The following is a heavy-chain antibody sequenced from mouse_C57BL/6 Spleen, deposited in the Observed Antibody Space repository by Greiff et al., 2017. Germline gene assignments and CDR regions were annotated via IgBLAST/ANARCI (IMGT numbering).Heavy chain of an antibody. CDR3: TTSDYYFDY. V-gene: IGHV14-1*01. CDR2: IDPEDGDT. J-gene: IGHJ2*01. CDR1: GFNIKDSY. Sequence: VQLQQSGAELVRLGASVKLSCTASGFNIKDSYMHWVKQRPEQGLEWIGRIDPEDGDTDYAPKFQGKATMTADTSSNTAYLQLSNLTSEDTAVYYCTTSDYYFDYWGQGTTLAVSS. D-gene: IGHD2-13*01.